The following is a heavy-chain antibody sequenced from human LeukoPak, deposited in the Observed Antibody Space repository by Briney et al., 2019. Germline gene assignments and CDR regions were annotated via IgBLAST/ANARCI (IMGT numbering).Heavy chain of an antibody. CDR1: GGTFSSYA. D-gene: IGHD1-26*01. J-gene: IGHJ4*02. Sequence: ASVKVSCKASGGTFSSYAISWVRQAPGQGLEWMGGIIPIFGTANYAQKFQGRVTITADESTSTAYMELSSLRSEDTAVYYCAVGGSYFDFDYWGQGTLVTVSS. CDR3: AVGGSYFDFDY. CDR2: IIPIFGTA. V-gene: IGHV1-69*13.